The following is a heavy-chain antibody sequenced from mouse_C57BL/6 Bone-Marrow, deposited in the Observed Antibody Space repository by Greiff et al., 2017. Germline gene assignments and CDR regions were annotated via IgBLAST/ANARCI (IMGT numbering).Heavy chain of an antibody. D-gene: IGHD2-2*01. CDR2: IDPSDCET. CDR3: ARYGYNPFDV. V-gene: IGHV1-52*01. Sequence: QVQLQQPGAELVRPGSSVKLSCKASGYTFTSYWMHWVKQRPIQGLEWIGNIDPSDCETHYNQKFKDKATLTVDKSSSTAYMQLSSLTSEDSAVYYWARYGYNPFDVWGTGTTVTVSA. J-gene: IGHJ1*03. CDR1: GYTFTSYW.